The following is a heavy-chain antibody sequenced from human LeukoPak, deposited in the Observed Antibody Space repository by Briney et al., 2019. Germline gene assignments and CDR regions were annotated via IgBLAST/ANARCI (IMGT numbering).Heavy chain of an antibody. Sequence: TLSLTCTVGGAISSGYYWSWIRLLPGKGLEWIGVIYYSGTTSYNPSLMSRITISVDTSKNQFSLELTSVTAADTAVYYCARGPSSYDYDFWGQGTLVTVSS. CDR2: IYYSGTT. CDR3: ARGPSSYDYDF. J-gene: IGHJ4*02. D-gene: IGHD5-18*01. V-gene: IGHV4-31*03. CDR1: GGAISSGYY.